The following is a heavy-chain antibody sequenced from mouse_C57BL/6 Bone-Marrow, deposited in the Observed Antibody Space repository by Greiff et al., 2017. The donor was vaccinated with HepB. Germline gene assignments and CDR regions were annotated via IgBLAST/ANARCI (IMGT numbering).Heavy chain of an antibody. V-gene: IGHV1-85*01. J-gene: IGHJ1*03. CDR3: ARCRWLLPYWYFDV. CDR1: GYTFTSSD. CDR2: IYPRDGST. D-gene: IGHD2-3*01. Sequence: QVQLQQSGPELVKPGASVKLSCKASGYTFTSSDINWVKQRPGQGLEWIGWIYPRDGSTKYNEKFKGQATLTVDTSSSTAYMELRSLTSEDSAVYFCARCRWLLPYWYFDVWGTGTTVTVSS.